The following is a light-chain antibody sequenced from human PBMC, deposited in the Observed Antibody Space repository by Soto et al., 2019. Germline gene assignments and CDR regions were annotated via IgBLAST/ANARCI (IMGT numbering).Light chain of an antibody. CDR1: QSVSNTY. Sequence: EIVLTQSPGTLSLSPGERATLSCRASQSVSNTYLAWYQQKPGQAPRLLIYDASSRATGIPDRFSGSGSGTDFTLTISRLEPEDFAVYYCQQYGSSLLWTFGQGTKVDIK. J-gene: IGKJ1*01. CDR3: QQYGSSLLWT. V-gene: IGKV3-20*01. CDR2: DAS.